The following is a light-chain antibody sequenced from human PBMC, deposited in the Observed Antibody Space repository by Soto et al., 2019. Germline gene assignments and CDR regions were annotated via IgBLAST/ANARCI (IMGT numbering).Light chain of an antibody. CDR2: AAS. Sequence: DIQMTQSPSSLSASVGDRVTITCRASQGISKYLAWYQQKPGKVPKLLISAASTLQSGVPSRFSASGSGTDFTLTISSLQPEDVATYYCQKYNSAPLTFGGGTKVEIK. V-gene: IGKV1-27*01. CDR1: QGISKY. CDR3: QKYNSAPLT. J-gene: IGKJ4*01.